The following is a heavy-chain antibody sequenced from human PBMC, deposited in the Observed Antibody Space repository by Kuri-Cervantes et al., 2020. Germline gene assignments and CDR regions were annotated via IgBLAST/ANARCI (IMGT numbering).Heavy chain of an antibody. CDR2: IYSGGST. J-gene: IGHJ4*02. CDR1: GFTVSSNY. CDR3: ASDGYNYLGHPFDY. Sequence: GESLKISCAASGFTVSSNYMSWVRQAPGKGLEWVSVIYSGGSTYYADSVKGRFTISRDNSKNTLYLQMNSLRAEDTAVYYCASDGYNYLGHPFDYWGQGSLVTVSS. D-gene: IGHD5-24*01. V-gene: IGHV3-66*01.